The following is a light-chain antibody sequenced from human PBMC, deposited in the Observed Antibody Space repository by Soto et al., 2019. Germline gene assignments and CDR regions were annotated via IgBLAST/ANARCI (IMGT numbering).Light chain of an antibody. CDR3: YKPVQWPIT. J-gene: IGKJ5*01. Sequence: EIVMTQSPATLSVSPGERATLSCRASQSVNSNYLAWYQQKPGQAPRLLIYGISKSATDIPDRFSGSGSGTEFTLICSSVQHEDFANDYCYKPVQWPITIGLGKRLEIK. CDR2: GIS. V-gene: IGKV3D-15*01. CDR1: QSVNSN.